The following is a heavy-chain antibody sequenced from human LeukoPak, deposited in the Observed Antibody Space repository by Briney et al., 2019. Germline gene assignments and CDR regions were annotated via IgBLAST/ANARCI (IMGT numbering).Heavy chain of an antibody. CDR2: ISYSGTT. Sequence: SETLSLTCTVSGGSVTSVTYYWHWIPQPPGKGLDWIVYISYSGTTYYNSSVERRVTISVDTCKNQFSLKLSSVTAAETAVYYCARYVDYWGQGTLVTVSS. CDR3: ARYVDY. V-gene: IGHV4-61*01. CDR1: GGSVTSVTYY. J-gene: IGHJ4*02. D-gene: IGHD3-10*02.